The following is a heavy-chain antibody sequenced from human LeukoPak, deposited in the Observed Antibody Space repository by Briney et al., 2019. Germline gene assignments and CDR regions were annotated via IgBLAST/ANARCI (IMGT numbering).Heavy chain of an antibody. Sequence: RPSETLSLTCTVSGGSISSSSYYWGWIRQPPGKGLEWIGSIYYSGSTYYNPSLKSRVTISVDTSKNQFSLKLSSVTAADTAAYYCARGVRITIFGVVIKLGDYFDYWGQGTLVTVSS. CDR1: GGSISSSSYY. CDR3: ARGVRITIFGVVIKLGDYFDY. V-gene: IGHV4-39*01. CDR2: IYYSGST. D-gene: IGHD3-3*01. J-gene: IGHJ4*02.